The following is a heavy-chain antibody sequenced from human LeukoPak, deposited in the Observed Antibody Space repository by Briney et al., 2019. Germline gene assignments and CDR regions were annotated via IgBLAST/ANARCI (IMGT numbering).Heavy chain of an antibody. CDR3: ARGSNLGFDP. J-gene: IGHJ5*02. D-gene: IGHD5-24*01. CDR2: IGTGGDT. V-gene: IGHV3-13*04. Sequence: GGSLRLSCAASGLTFSSYDMHWVRQPTGEGLQWVSGIGTGGDTYYSGSVKGRFTISRENAKNSLYLQMNSLRAGDTAVYFCARGSNLGFDPWGQGTLVTVSS. CDR1: GLTFSSYD.